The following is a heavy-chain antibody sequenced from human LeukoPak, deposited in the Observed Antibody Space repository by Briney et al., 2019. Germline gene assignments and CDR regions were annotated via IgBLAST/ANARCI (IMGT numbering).Heavy chain of an antibody. CDR1: GFTFNSYE. CDR3: AKKLLPFDY. D-gene: IGHD2-15*01. J-gene: IGHJ4*02. V-gene: IGHV3-23*01. CDR2: IGGGGGRT. Sequence: GGSLRLSCAASGFTFNSYEMSWVRQAPGKGLEWVSGIGGGGGRTYYADSVKGRFTISRDNYKNTLYLQINSLRAEGTAVYYCAKKLLPFDYWGQGTLVTVSS.